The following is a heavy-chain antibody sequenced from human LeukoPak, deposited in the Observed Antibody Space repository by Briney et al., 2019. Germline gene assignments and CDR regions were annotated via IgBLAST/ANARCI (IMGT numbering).Heavy chain of an antibody. D-gene: IGHD3-22*01. CDR3: ARSDYYDSSQGAFDI. J-gene: IGHJ3*02. CDR2: ISSSSSTK. V-gene: IGHV3-48*04. Sequence: QTGGSLRLSCAASGLTFSSYSMNWVRQAPGKGLEWVSYISSSSSTKYYADSVKGRFTISRDNAKNSLYLQMNSLRAEDTAVYYCARSDYYDSSQGAFDIWGQGTMVTVSS. CDR1: GLTFSSYS.